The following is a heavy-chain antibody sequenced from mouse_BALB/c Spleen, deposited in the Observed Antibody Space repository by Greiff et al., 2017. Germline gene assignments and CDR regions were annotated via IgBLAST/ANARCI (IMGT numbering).Heavy chain of an antibody. CDR1: GFTFTDYY. Sequence: EVKLVESGGGLVQPGGSLRLSCATSGFTFTDYYMSWVRQPPGKALEWLGFIRNKANGYTTEYSASVKGRFTISRDNSQSILYLQMNTLRAEDSATYYCARDMKYGNFFDYWGQGTTLTVSS. CDR3: ARDMKYGNFFDY. D-gene: IGHD2-10*02. J-gene: IGHJ2*01. V-gene: IGHV7-3*02. CDR2: IRNKANGYTT.